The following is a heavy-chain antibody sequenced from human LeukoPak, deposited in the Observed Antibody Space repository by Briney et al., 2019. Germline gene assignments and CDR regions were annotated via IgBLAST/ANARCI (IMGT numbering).Heavy chain of an antibody. D-gene: IGHD1-7*01. CDR2: ISSGYSYI. Sequence: GGSLRLSCAASGFTFSNAWMSWVRQAPGKGLEWVSSISSGYSYIYYADSVKGRFTISRDNAKSSLYLQMNSLRVEDTAVYYCARACGTTCPLDYWGQGTLVTVSS. CDR1: GFTFSNAW. V-gene: IGHV3-21*01. CDR3: ARACGTTCPLDY. J-gene: IGHJ4*02.